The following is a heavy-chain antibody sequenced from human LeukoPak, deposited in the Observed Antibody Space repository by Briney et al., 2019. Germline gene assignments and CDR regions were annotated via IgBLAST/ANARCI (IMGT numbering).Heavy chain of an antibody. D-gene: IGHD1-26*01. CDR1: GSIFTSYW. CDR3: ARRRDLYSGSYYPFDY. J-gene: IGHJ4*02. V-gene: IGHV5-51*01. Sequence: GASLQISCKGSGSIFTSYWIGCGRPPAGKGQEWTGIIYPGDSDTRYSPSFQGQVSTSADKSISTAYLQWSSLKASDTAMYYCARRRDLYSGSYYPFDYWGQGTLVTVSS. CDR2: IYPGDSDT.